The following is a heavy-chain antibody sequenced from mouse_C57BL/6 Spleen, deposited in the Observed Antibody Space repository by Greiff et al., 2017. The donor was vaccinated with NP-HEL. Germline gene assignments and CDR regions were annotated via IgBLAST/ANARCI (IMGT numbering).Heavy chain of an antibody. J-gene: IGHJ2*01. CDR1: GYTFTSYW. D-gene: IGHD2-4*01. CDR3: ARGGITIDY. Sequence: QVHVKQSGAELVRPGSSVKLSCKASGYTFTSYWMHWVKQRPIQGLEWIGNIDPSDSETHYNQKFKDKATLTVDKSSSTAYMQLSSLTSEDSAVYYCARGGITIDYWGQGTTLTVSS. V-gene: IGHV1-52*01. CDR2: IDPSDSET.